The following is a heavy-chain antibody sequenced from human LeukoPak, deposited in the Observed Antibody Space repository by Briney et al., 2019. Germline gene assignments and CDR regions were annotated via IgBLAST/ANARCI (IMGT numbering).Heavy chain of an antibody. D-gene: IGHD5-18*01. J-gene: IGHJ4*02. CDR1: GFIFSSYN. Sequence: GGSLRLSCAASGFIFSSYNMNWVRQAPGKGLEWVSSITSSGDATYYADSVKGRFTISRDNSKNTVYLQMNSLRAEDTAVYYCAKASGYSYGKYFFDSWGQGALVTVSS. CDR2: ITSSGDAT. V-gene: IGHV3-23*01. CDR3: AKASGYSYGKYFFDS.